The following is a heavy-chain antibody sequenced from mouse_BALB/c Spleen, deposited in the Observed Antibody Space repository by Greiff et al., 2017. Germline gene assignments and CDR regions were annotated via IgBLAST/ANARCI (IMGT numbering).Heavy chain of an antibody. CDR3: ASPYGNSRGFDY. J-gene: IGHJ2*01. D-gene: IGHD2-1*01. V-gene: IGHV3-6*02. CDR1: GYSITSGYY. Sequence: EVQLQQSGPGLVKPSQSLSLTCSVTGYSITSGYYWNWIRQFPGNKLEWMGYISYDGSNNYNPSLKNRISITRDTSKNQFFLKLNSVTTEDTATYYCASPYGNSRGFDYWGQGTTLTVSS. CDR2: ISYDGSN.